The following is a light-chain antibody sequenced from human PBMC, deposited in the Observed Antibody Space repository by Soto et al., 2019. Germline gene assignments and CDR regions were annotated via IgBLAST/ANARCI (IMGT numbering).Light chain of an antibody. CDR1: SGSIASCY. CDR3: QSYDSSNHWV. J-gene: IGLJ3*02. V-gene: IGLV6-57*04. Sequence: NFMLTQPHSVSESPGKTVTVSCTRSSGSIASCYVHWYQQRPGSAPTTVIFDDNQRPSGVPDRFSGSIDSSSNSASLTISGLKTEDEADYYCQSYDSSNHWVFGGGTKVTVL. CDR2: DDN.